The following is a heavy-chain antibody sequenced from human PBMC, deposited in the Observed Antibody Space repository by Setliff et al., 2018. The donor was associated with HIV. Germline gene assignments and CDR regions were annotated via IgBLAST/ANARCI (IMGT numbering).Heavy chain of an antibody. Sequence: PGGSLRLSCAASGFTFSNAWMNWVRQAPGKGLEWVGRIKSKSDGGTTDYAAPVKGKFSISRDDSNHTVYLQMNSLKTEDTAVYYCTTGFGKYCGWGQGTLVTVSS. D-gene: IGHD2-21*01. CDR3: TTGFGKYCG. CDR2: IKSKSDGGTT. V-gene: IGHV3-15*01. J-gene: IGHJ1*01. CDR1: GFTFSNAW.